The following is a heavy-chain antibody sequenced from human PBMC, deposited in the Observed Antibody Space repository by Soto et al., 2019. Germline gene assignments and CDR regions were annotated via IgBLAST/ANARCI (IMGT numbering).Heavy chain of an antibody. V-gene: IGHV3-23*01. Sequence: GGSLRLSCAASGFTFTSYAMTWVRQAPGKGLEWVSVIVGIGGRTNYADSVKGRFTISRDNSKNTLYLQMNSLRAEDTAIYYCAKSTAIGYYFDYWGQGTLVTVSS. D-gene: IGHD2-21*02. CDR1: GFTFTSYA. CDR3: AKSTAIGYYFDY. J-gene: IGHJ4*02. CDR2: IVGIGGRT.